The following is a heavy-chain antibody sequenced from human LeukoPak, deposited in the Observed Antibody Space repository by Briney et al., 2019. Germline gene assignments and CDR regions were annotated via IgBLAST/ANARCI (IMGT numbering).Heavy chain of an antibody. J-gene: IGHJ2*01. CDR2: IYYSGST. V-gene: IGHV4-59*01. CDR1: GGSISSYY. D-gene: IGHD3-10*01. Sequence: KPSETLSLTCTVSGGSISSYYWSRIRQPPGKGLEWIGYIYYSGSTNYNPSLKSRVTISVDTSKNQFSLKLKSVTAADTAVYYCARDRGAAWWYFDLWGRGTLVTVSS. CDR3: ARDRGAAWWYFDL.